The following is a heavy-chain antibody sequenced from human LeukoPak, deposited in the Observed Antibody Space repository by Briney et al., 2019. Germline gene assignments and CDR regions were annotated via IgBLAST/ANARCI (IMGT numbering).Heavy chain of an antibody. Sequence: GGCLRLSCAASGFTVSSNYMSWVRQAAGRGLGWVSVIYSGGSTYYADSVKGRFIISRDNSKNTLYLQMNSLRAEDTAVYYCASTVSSTSGYYYYYYMDVWGKGTTVTVSS. CDR2: IYSGGST. J-gene: IGHJ6*03. CDR3: ASTVSSTSGYYYYYYMDV. V-gene: IGHV3-66*02. CDR1: GFTVSSNY. D-gene: IGHD2-2*01.